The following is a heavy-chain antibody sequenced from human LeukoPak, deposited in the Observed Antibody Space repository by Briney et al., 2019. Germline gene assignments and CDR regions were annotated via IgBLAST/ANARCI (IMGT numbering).Heavy chain of an antibody. CDR3: ARSHSSSWQESGFDP. CDR2: INPSGGST. J-gene: IGHJ5*02. Sequence: ASVKVSFKASGYTFTSYYMHWVRQAPGQGLEWMGIINPSGGSTSYAQKFQGRVTMTRDTSTSTVYMELSSLRSEDTAVYYCARSHSSSWQESGFDPWGQGTLATVSS. CDR1: GYTFTSYY. V-gene: IGHV1-46*01. D-gene: IGHD6-13*01.